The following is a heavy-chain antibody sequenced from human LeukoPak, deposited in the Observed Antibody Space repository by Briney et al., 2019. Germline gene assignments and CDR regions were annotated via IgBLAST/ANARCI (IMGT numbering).Heavy chain of an antibody. D-gene: IGHD6-13*01. CDR2: ISSSGGST. Sequence: GGSLRLSCAASGFTFDSYAMNWVRQAPGKGLEWVSAISSSGGSTYYADSVKGRFTISRDNSKNTLYLQTNSLRAEDTAVYYCAKDDSADAATADFDYWGQGTLVTVSS. CDR1: GFTFDSYA. J-gene: IGHJ4*02. CDR3: AKDDSADAATADFDY. V-gene: IGHV3-23*01.